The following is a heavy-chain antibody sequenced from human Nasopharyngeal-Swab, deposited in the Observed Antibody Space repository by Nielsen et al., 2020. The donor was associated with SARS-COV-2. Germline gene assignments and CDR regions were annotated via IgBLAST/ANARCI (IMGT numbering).Heavy chain of an antibody. J-gene: IGHJ2*01. CDR2: IYPGDSDT. Sequence: VRQMPGKGLGWMGIIYPGDSDTRYSPSFQGQVTISADKSISTAYPQWSSLKASDTAMYYCARPGDIAVAGDDWYFDLWGRGTLVTVSS. CDR3: ARPGDIAVAGDDWYFDL. V-gene: IGHV5-51*01. D-gene: IGHD6-19*01.